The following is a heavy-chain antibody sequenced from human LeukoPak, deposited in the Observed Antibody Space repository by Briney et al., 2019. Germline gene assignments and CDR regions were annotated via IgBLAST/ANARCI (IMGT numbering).Heavy chain of an antibody. V-gene: IGHV3-64D*06. D-gene: IGHD3-10*01. CDR1: GFTFSSYA. J-gene: IGHJ4*02. CDR3: VKDPTYYYGSGSSYFDY. CDR2: ISSSGGST. Sequence: GGSLRLSCSASGFTFSSYAMHWVRQAPGKGLEYVSAISSSGGSTYYADSVKGRFTISRDNSKNTLYLQMSSLRAEDTAVYYCVKDPTYYYGSGSSYFDYWGQGTLVTVSS.